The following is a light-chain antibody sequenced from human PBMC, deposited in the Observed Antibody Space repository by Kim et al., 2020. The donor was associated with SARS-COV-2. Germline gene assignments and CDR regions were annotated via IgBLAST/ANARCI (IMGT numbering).Light chain of an antibody. CDR2: AAS. CDR1: QSVSTY. V-gene: IGKV1-39*01. CDR3: QQSYSRPLS. J-gene: IGKJ4*01. Sequence: ASVGDRVTITCRASQSVSTYLNWYQQKPGKAPNLLIYAASSLQIGVPSRFSGSGSGTDFTLTISSLQPEEFAIYYCQQSYSRPLSFGGGTKVDIK.